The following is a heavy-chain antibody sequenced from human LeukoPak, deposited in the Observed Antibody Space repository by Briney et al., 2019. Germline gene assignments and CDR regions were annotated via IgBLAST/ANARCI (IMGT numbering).Heavy chain of an antibody. CDR2: ISSTSVI. Sequence: GGSLRLSCAVSGFTFSGYNMNWVRQAPGKGLEWIAYISSTSVIYYSDSVKGRFTIPRDNAKNSLYLQMNSLRVDDTAVYYCAREGDGSNSGFAYWGQGTLVTVSS. D-gene: IGHD4-23*01. CDR1: GFTFSGYN. V-gene: IGHV3-48*01. J-gene: IGHJ4*02. CDR3: AREGDGSNSGFAY.